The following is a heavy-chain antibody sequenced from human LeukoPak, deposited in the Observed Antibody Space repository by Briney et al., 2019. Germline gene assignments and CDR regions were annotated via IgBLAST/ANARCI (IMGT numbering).Heavy chain of an antibody. D-gene: IGHD3-22*01. CDR3: ARDLSTYYYDSSGYLDY. Sequence: PGGSLRLSCAASGFTFSSYSMNWVRQAPGKGLEWVSSISTSSSYIYYADSVKGRFTISRDNAKNSLYLQMNSLRAEDTAVYYCARDLSTYYYDSSGYLDYWGQGTLVTASS. CDR1: GFTFSSYS. CDR2: ISTSSSYI. V-gene: IGHV3-21*01. J-gene: IGHJ4*02.